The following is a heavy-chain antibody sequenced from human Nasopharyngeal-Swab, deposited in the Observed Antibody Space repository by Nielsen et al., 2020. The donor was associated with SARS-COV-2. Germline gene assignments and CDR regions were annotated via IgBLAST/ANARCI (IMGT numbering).Heavy chain of an antibody. V-gene: IGHV3-23*01. CDR2: IANGGTTT. Sequence: VRQAPGKGLEWVSTIANGGTTTYYADSVRGRFTISRDDSKSTLYLQMSNLRAEDTALYYCARRGGQQGRAWLDPRGQGILVTVSS. CDR3: ARRGGQQGRAWLDP. J-gene: IGHJ5*02. D-gene: IGHD1-1*01.